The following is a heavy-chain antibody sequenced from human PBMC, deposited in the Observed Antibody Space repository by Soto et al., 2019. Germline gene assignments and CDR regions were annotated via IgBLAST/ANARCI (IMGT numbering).Heavy chain of an antibody. J-gene: IGHJ4*02. CDR1: GYTFTSYD. CDR2: MNPNSGNT. CDR3: ARCPFAEPRPDY. D-gene: IGHD1-1*01. V-gene: IGHV1-8*01. Sequence: XSVKVSFKASGYTFTSYDINLVRQATGQGLEWMGWMNPNSGNTGYAQKFQGRVTMTRNTSISTAYMELSRLRSEDTAVYYCARCPFAEPRPDYWGQGTLVTSPQ.